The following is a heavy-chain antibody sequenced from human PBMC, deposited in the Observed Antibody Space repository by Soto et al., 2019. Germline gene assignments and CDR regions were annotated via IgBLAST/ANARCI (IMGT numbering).Heavy chain of an antibody. V-gene: IGHV3-53*02. Sequence: VQLVETGGGLIQPGGSLRISCLASGFSVTTNYIIWVRQPPGKGLEWVSTTFTGGSTHYADSVKGRFSISRDNAKNTVYLQIYNLRVGETAVYYCAKKKPRSIQGWAFGMEVWGQWTTVSVSS. CDR3: AKKKPRSIQGWAFGMEV. J-gene: IGHJ6*02. CDR2: TFTGGST. D-gene: IGHD1-26*01. CDR1: GFSVTTNY.